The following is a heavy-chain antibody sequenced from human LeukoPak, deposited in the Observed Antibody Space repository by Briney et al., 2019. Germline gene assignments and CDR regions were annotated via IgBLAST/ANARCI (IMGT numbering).Heavy chain of an antibody. Sequence: PSQTLSLTCTVSGGSISSGDYYWSWIRQPPGKGLEWIGYVYYSGSTYYNPSLKSRVTISVDTSKNQFSLKLSSVTAADTAVYCCARLIVDTAMVTSIAAAYYFDYWGQGTLVTVSS. CDR2: VYYSGST. V-gene: IGHV4-30-4*08. CDR3: ARLIVDTAMVTSIAAAYYFDY. J-gene: IGHJ4*02. D-gene: IGHD5-18*01. CDR1: GGSISSGDYY.